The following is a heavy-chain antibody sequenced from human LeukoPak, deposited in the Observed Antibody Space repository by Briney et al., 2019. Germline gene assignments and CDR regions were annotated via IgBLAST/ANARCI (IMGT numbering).Heavy chain of an antibody. CDR1: GGSISSSSYY. J-gene: IGHJ4*02. CDR2: IYYSGST. D-gene: IGHD3-16*02. Sequence: SETLSPTCTVSGGSISSSSYYWGWIRQPPGKGLEWIGSIYYSGSTYYNPSLKSRVTISVDTSKNQFSLKLSSVTAADTAVYYCWVMITFGGVIVIDYWGQGTLVTVSS. CDR3: WVMITFGGVIVIDY. V-gene: IGHV4-39*01.